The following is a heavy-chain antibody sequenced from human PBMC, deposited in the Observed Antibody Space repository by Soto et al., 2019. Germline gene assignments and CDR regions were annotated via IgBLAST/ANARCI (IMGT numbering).Heavy chain of an antibody. V-gene: IGHV3-23*01. J-gene: IGHJ4*02. CDR1: GFTVSSSA. CDR3: AKDRGSGGIVTGTPDS. D-gene: IGHD3-9*01. CDR2: LSAGGST. Sequence: EVQLLESGGGLVQPGGSLRLSCVISGFTVSSSAMTWVRQAPGKGLEWVSTLSAGGSTYFAASVKGRFTISRNSSANTLYLQMGSLKAEDTGVYYCAKDRGSGGIVTGTPDSWGPGTLVTVSS.